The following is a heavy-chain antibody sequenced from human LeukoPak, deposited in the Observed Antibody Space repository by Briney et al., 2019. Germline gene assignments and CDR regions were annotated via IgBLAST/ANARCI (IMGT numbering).Heavy chain of an antibody. V-gene: IGHV1-69*04. D-gene: IGHD6-13*01. J-gene: IGHJ4*02. CDR3: ARAIAAAGIPFDY. CDR2: IIPILGIA. Sequence: GASVKVSCKASGGTFSSYSISWVRQAPGQGLEWMGRIIPILGIANYAQKFQGRVTITADKSTSTAYMELSSLRSDDTAVYYCARAIAAAGIPFDYWGQGTLVTVSS. CDR1: GGTFSSYS.